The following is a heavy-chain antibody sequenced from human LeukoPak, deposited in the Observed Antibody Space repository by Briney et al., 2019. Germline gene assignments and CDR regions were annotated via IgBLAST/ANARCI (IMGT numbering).Heavy chain of an antibody. CDR3: AKDETGGSYGNYFDY. V-gene: IGHV3-30*18. Sequence: GGSLRLSCAASGFTFSSYGMHWVRQAPGKGLERVAVISYDGTNKYYADSVKGRFTISRDNSKNTLYLQMNSLRAEDTAVYYCAKDETGGSYGNYFDYWGQGTLVTVSS. J-gene: IGHJ4*02. D-gene: IGHD1-26*01. CDR1: GFTFSSYG. CDR2: ISYDGTNK.